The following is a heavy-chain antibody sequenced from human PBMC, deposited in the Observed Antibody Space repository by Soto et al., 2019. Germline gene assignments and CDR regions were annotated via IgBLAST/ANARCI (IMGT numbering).Heavy chain of an antibody. V-gene: IGHV3-23*01. CDR3: AKDHCYYYYMDV. Sequence: EVQLLESGGGLVQPGGSLRLSCAASGFTFSSYAMSWVRQAPGKGLEWVSTISGGGGSTYYADSVKGRFTISRDNSQNTLYLQMNSLRAEDTAVYYCAKDHCYYYYMDVWGKGTTVTVSS. CDR1: GFTFSSYA. J-gene: IGHJ6*03. CDR2: ISGGGGST.